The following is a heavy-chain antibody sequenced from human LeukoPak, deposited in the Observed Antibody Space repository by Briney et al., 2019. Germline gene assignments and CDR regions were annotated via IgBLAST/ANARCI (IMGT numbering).Heavy chain of an antibody. Sequence: SVKVSCKASGYTFTGYYMHWVRQAPGQGLEWMGWINPNSGGTNYAQKFQGRVTMTRDTSISTAYMELSRLRSDDTAVYYCARDRGYSYGYYYYYYGMDVWGQGTTVTVSS. V-gene: IGHV1-2*02. CDR1: GYTFTGYY. CDR3: ARDRGYSYGYYYYYYGMDV. CDR2: INPNSGGT. D-gene: IGHD5-18*01. J-gene: IGHJ6*02.